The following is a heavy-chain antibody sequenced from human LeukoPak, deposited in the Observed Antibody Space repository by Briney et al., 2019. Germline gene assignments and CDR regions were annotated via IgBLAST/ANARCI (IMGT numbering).Heavy chain of an antibody. CDR1: GFTFSDYW. Sequence: GGSLRLSCAASGFTFSDYWLSCVRQAPGKGLEWVANIKQDGSEKNYVDSVMGRFTISRDNVKSSLYLQMNSLRAEDTAVYYCARGKGSSSAGYWGQGALVIVSS. D-gene: IGHD6-6*01. V-gene: IGHV3-7*01. CDR3: ARGKGSSSAGY. J-gene: IGHJ4*02. CDR2: IKQDGSEK.